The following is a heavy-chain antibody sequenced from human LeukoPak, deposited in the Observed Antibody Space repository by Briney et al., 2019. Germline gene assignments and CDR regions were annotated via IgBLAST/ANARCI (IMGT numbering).Heavy chain of an antibody. CDR3: AVGIAAARATDY. V-gene: IGHV4-30-2*01. D-gene: IGHD6-13*01. Sequence: SQTLSLTCAVSGGSISSGGYSWSWIRQPPGKGLERIGYIYHSGSTYYNLSLKSRVTISVDRSKNQFSLKLSSVTAADTAVYYCAVGIAAARATDYWGQGTLVTVSS. CDR1: GGSISSGGYS. J-gene: IGHJ4*02. CDR2: IYHSGST.